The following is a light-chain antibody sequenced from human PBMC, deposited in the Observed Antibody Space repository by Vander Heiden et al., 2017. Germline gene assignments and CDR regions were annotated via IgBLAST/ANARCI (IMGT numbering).Light chain of an antibody. CDR3: KVGDSSSDHVV. J-gene: IGLJ2*01. CDR1: HLGSKS. Sequence: SSVLTQPPSVSVAPGQTARITCGGTHLGSKSVPWYQQKPGQAPVLVVYDESDRPSGIPERFSGSNSGNTATLTISRVEAGDEADYYRKVGDSSSDHVVFGGGTKLTVL. CDR2: DES. V-gene: IGLV3-21*02.